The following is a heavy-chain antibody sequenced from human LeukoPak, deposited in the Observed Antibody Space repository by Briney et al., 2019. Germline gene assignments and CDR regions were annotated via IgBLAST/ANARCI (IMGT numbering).Heavy chain of an antibody. CDR1: GFTFSSYA. D-gene: IGHD2-2*01. CDR2: ISYDGSNK. Sequence: PGGSLRLSCAASGFTFSSYAMCWVRQAPGKGLEWVAVISYDGSNKYYADSVKGRFTISRDTSKNTLYLHLTSLRAEDTAVYYCARDYPQLLSGIYWFDPWGQGTLVTVSS. CDR3: ARDYPQLLSGIYWFDP. V-gene: IGHV3-30-3*01. J-gene: IGHJ5*02.